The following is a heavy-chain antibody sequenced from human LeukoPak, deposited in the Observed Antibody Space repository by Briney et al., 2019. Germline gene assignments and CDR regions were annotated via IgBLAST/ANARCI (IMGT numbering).Heavy chain of an antibody. D-gene: IGHD3-3*01. CDR2: INPSGGST. Sequence: SVKVSCKASGYTFTSYYLQWVRQAPGQGLEWMGIINPSGGSTTYAQKFQGRVTVTRDTSTSTVYMELSSLRSEDTAAYYCARQANWSGSSPAFYGMDVWGQGTTVTVSS. V-gene: IGHV1-46*01. CDR1: GYTFTSYY. J-gene: IGHJ6*02. CDR3: ARQANWSGSSPAFYGMDV.